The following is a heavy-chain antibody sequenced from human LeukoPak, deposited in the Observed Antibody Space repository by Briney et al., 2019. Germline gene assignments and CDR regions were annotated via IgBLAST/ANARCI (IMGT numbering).Heavy chain of an antibody. CDR1: GFTVSSNY. D-gene: IGHD6-19*01. J-gene: IGHJ4*02. CDR2: IYSGGST. CDR3: ASRRDSGWYSHDY. Sequence: GGSLRLSCAASGFTVSSNYMSWVRQAPGKGLEWVSVIYSGGSTYYTDSVKGRFTISRDNSKNTLYLQMNSLRAEDTAVYYCASRRDSGWYSHDYWGQGTLVTVSS. V-gene: IGHV3-53*01.